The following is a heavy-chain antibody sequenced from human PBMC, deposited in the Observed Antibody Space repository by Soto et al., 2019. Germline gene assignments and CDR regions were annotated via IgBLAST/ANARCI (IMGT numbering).Heavy chain of an antibody. CDR1: GYSFTSYW. CDR3: ARHCKDDFWSGYYYDYYYYGMDV. J-gene: IGHJ6*01. CDR2: IYPGDSDT. Sequence: GESLKISCKGSGYSFTSYWIGWVRQMPGKGLEWMGIIYPGDSDTRYSPSFQGQVTISADKSISTAYLQWSSLKASDTAMYYCARHCKDDFWSGYYYDYYYYGMDVWGQGTTVTVSS. D-gene: IGHD3-3*01. V-gene: IGHV5-51*01.